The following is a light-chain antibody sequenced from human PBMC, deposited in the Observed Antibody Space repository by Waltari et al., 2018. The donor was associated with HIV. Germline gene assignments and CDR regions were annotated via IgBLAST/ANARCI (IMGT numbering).Light chain of an antibody. V-gene: IGKV4-1*01. CDR1: QTFLNSANNREY. Sequence: DIVMPQSPDSLAVSMGETDTIHSRSSQTFLNSANNREYLACYQKKPGQPPSLLISCASTRQSGVPDRFSGSGSGTDFTRTISSLQAEDVAIYYCHQYSSSPHTFGQGTKLEI. CDR2: CAS. J-gene: IGKJ2*01. CDR3: HQYSSSPHT.